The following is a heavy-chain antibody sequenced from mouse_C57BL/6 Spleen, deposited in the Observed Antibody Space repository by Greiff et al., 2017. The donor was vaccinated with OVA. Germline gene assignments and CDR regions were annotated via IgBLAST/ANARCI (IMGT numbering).Heavy chain of an antibody. CDR2: IRNKANNHAT. J-gene: IGHJ4*01. V-gene: IGHV6-6*01. D-gene: IGHD1-1*01. Sequence: EVKVEESGGGLVQPGGSMKLSCAASGFTFSDAWMDWVRQSPEKGLEWVAEIRNKANNHATYYAESVKGRFTISRDDSKSSVYLQMNSVRAEDTGIYYCTLFYYYGPYAMDYWGQGTSVTVSS. CDR3: TLFYYYGPYAMDY. CDR1: GFTFSDAW.